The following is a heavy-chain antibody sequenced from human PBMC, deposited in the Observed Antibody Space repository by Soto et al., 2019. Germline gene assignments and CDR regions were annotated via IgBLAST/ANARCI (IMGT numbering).Heavy chain of an antibody. Sequence: PGGSLRLSCAASGFTFSSYAMSWVRQAPGKGLEWVSAISGSGGSIYYADSVKGRFTISRDISKNTLYLQMNSLRAEDTAVYYCAKDLRRASSSWCNWFDPWGQGTLVTVSS. V-gene: IGHV3-23*01. D-gene: IGHD6-13*01. CDR1: GFTFSSYA. CDR3: AKDLRRASSSWCNWFDP. J-gene: IGHJ5*02. CDR2: ISGSGGSI.